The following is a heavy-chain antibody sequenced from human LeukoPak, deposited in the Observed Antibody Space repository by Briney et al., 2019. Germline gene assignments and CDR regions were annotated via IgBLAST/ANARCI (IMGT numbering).Heavy chain of an antibody. Sequence: PGGSLRLSCAPSVYTFSSYCMSWVRQAPEKGLEWVANIKQDGSDKYYVDSVKGRFTISRDNAKNSLYLQMNSLRAEDTAVYYCARLGEKLGQQDGSFDIWGQGTMVTVSS. J-gene: IGHJ3*02. CDR3: ARLGEKLGQQDGSFDI. D-gene: IGHD3-16*01. V-gene: IGHV3-7*04. CDR2: IKQDGSDK. CDR1: VYTFSSYC.